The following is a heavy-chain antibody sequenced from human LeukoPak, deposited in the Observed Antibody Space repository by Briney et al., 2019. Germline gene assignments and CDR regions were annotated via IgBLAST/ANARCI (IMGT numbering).Heavy chain of an antibody. CDR3: AKWPEGAMDYFDY. V-gene: IGHV3-23*01. CDR1: GFSFSSYA. D-gene: IGHD3-16*01. J-gene: IGHJ4*02. CDR2: ISGDGTRT. Sequence: GGSLRLSCAASGFSFSSYAMTWARQAPVKGLEWVSTISGDGTRTYYADSVKGRFTISRDNSKNTLYLEMSSLRVEDTAIYYCAKWPEGAMDYFDYWGQGTLVTVSS.